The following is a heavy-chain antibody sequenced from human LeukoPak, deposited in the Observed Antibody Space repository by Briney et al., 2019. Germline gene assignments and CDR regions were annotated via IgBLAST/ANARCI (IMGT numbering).Heavy chain of an antibody. Sequence: PSQTLSLTCTVSGNSISSNNYYWSWVRQPAGKGLEWIVRVYPSGNTNYNPYNPSLTGRVTISIDTSRNQFSLNLTSVTAADTAVYYCARAGYSYGNDAFDNWGQGTMVTVSS. J-gene: IGHJ3*02. D-gene: IGHD5-18*01. CDR1: GNSISSNNYY. CDR2: VYPSGNT. CDR3: ARAGYSYGNDAFDN. V-gene: IGHV4-61*02.